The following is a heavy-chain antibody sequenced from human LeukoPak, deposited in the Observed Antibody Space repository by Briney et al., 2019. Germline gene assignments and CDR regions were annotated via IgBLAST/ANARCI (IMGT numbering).Heavy chain of an antibody. D-gene: IGHD2-15*01. J-gene: IGHJ5*02. Sequence: ASVKVSCKASGYTFTSYYMHWVRQAPGQGLEWMGIINPSGGSTSYAQKFQGRVTMTRDKSITTAHMEMGRLRSDDTAVYYCARGGRGDIVVVSPSSPSNNWLDPWGQGTLVTVSS. CDR1: GYTFTSYY. V-gene: IGHV1-46*01. CDR3: ARGGRGDIVVVSPSSPSNNWLDP. CDR2: INPSGGST.